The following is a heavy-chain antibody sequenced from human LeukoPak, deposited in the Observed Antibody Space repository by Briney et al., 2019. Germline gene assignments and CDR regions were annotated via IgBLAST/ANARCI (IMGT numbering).Heavy chain of an antibody. J-gene: IGHJ3*02. CDR2: IYYSGST. Sequence: SETLSLTCTVSGGSISSGGYYWSWIRQHPGKGLEWIGYIYYSGSTYYNPSLKSRVTISVATSKNQFSLKLSSVTAADTAVYYCARATVPNGETFDIWGQGTMVTVSS. D-gene: IGHD4-17*01. CDR3: ARATVPNGETFDI. CDR1: GGSISSGGYY. V-gene: IGHV4-31*03.